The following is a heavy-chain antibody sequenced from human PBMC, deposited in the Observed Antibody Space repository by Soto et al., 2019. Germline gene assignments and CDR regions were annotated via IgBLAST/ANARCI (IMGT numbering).Heavy chain of an antibody. CDR3: VRGPYNYNSRYFDY. Sequence: SGPTLVNPTQTLTLTCSLSGSSLSTSGVSVGWIRQPPGKGLEWLAEINHSGITNYNPSVESRVSMSVDTSKNQFSLRLYSVTAADTAVYYCVRGPYNYNSRYFDYWGQGTLVTVSS. CDR1: GSSLSTSG. CDR2: INHSGIT. D-gene: IGHD1-1*01. V-gene: IGHV4-34*09. J-gene: IGHJ4*02.